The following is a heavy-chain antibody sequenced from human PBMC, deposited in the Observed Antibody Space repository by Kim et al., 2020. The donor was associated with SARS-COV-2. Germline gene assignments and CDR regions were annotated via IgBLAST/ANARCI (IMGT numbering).Heavy chain of an antibody. Sequence: ASVKVSCKASGYTFTGYYMHWVRQAPGQGLEWMGWINPNSGGTNYAQKFQGWVTMTRDTSISTAYMELSRLRSDDTAVYYCARDVIAVAGTGFDYWGQGTLLTVSS. J-gene: IGHJ4*02. V-gene: IGHV1-2*04. D-gene: IGHD6-19*01. CDR1: GYTFTGYY. CDR3: ARDVIAVAGTGFDY. CDR2: INPNSGGT.